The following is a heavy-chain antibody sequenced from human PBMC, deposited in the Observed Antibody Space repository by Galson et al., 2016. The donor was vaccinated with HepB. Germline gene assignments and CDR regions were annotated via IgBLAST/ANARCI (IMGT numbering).Heavy chain of an antibody. CDR2: VTPIFGTT. Sequence: SVKVSCKASGGPFGTSTITWVRQAPGQGLEWMGGVTPIFGTTNYAQKFQGRLTITADKSTRTAYMELSSLTSEDTAVYYCARYHDPYPSDSSDFRGPFFDYGGQGTLVTVSS. J-gene: IGHJ4*02. CDR1: GGPFGTST. D-gene: IGHD3-22*01. CDR3: ARYHDPYPSDSSDFRGPFFDY. V-gene: IGHV1-69*06.